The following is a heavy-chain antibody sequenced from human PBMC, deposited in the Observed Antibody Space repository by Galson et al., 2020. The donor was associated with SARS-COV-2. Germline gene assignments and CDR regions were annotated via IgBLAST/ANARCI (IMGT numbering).Heavy chain of an antibody. J-gene: IGHJ3*02. CDR3: ARDWGGYCSSTSCSGGYAFDI. D-gene: IGHD2-2*01. CDR2: IYYSGST. V-gene: IGHV4-39*07. Sequence: ASETLSLTCTVSGGSISSSSYYWGWIRQPPGKGLEWIGSIYYSGSTYYNPSLKSRVTISVDTSKNQFSLKLSSVTAADTAVYYCARDWGGYCSSTSCSGGYAFDIWGQGTMVTVSS. CDR1: GGSISSSSYY.